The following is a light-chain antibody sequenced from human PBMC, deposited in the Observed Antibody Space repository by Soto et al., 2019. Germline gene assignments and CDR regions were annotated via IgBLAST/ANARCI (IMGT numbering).Light chain of an antibody. CDR2: KAS. V-gene: IGKV1-5*03. CDR3: QQYNSYSPT. CDR1: QXXSXW. J-gene: IGKJ2*01. Sequence: DIQXTXSPSTXXASVGDRVTXXXXASQXXSXWLAWYQQKPGKAPKLLIYKASSLESGVPSRFSGSGSGTEFTLTISSLQPDDFATYYCQQYNSYSPTFGQGTKLEIK.